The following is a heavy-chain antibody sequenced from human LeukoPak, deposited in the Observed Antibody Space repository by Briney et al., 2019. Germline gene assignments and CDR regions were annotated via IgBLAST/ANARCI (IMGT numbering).Heavy chain of an antibody. CDR3: ARNYYDSSGYPGSPYYYCMDV. D-gene: IGHD3-22*01. Sequence: PSETLSLTCTVSGGSISSYYWSWIRQPPGKGLEWIGYIYYSRSTNYNPSLKSRVTISVDTSKNQFSLKLSSVTAADTAVYYCARNYYDSSGYPGSPYYYCMDVWGQGTTVTVSS. V-gene: IGHV4-59*01. CDR2: IYYSRST. CDR1: GGSISSYY. J-gene: IGHJ6*02.